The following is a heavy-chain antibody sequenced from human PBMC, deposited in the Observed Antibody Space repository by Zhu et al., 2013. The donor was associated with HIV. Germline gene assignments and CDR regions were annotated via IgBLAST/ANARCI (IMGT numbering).Heavy chain of an antibody. CDR1: GYTFTGYY. CDR3: ARGIYGMDV. V-gene: IGHV1-69*01. J-gene: IGHJ6*02. Sequence: QVQLVQSGAEVKKPGASVKVSCKASGYTFTGYYMHWVRQAPGQGLEFMGGIIPMSGTPNYAQKFQATVRITADESTRTVYMELSSLRSEDTAVYFCARGIYGMDVWGQGTTITVSS. CDR2: IIPMSGTP.